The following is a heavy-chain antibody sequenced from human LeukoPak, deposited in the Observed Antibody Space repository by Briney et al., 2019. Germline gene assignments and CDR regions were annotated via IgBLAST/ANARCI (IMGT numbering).Heavy chain of an antibody. CDR2: INTDGSTT. J-gene: IGHJ4*02. V-gene: IGHV3-74*01. Sequence: GGSLRLSCAASGFTFSSYWMHWVRQAPGKGLVWVSRINTDGSTTSYADSVKGRFTISRDNAKNTLYLQMNSLRAEDTAVYYCARGGGTYVLDYWGQGTPVTVSS. CDR3: ARGGGTYVLDY. CDR1: GFTFSSYW. D-gene: IGHD1-26*01.